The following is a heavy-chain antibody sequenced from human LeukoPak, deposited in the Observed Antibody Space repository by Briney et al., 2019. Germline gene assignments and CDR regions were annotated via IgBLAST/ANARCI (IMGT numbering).Heavy chain of an antibody. V-gene: IGHV3-66*02. D-gene: IGHD2-2*01. CDR3: ARDDLGYCSSTSCPTNDY. Sequence: GGSLRLSCAASGFTVSSNYMSWVSQAPGKGLEWVSVIYSGGSTYYADSVKGRFTISRDNSKNTLYLQMNSLRAEDTAVYYCARDDLGYCSSTSCPTNDYWGQGTLVTVSS. CDR2: IYSGGST. J-gene: IGHJ4*02. CDR1: GFTVSSNY.